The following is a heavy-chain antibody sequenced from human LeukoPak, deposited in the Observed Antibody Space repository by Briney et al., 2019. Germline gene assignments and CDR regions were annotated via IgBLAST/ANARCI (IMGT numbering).Heavy chain of an antibody. J-gene: IGHJ4*02. Sequence: GGSLRLSCAASGFTFSTYWMSWVRQAPGKGLEWVANIKHDGSEKYYVDSVKGRFTITRDNAKNSLYLEMNSLRAEDTGVYYCARIRGIAAAGDYWGQGTLVTVSS. D-gene: IGHD6-13*01. CDR1: GFTFSTYW. CDR3: ARIRGIAAAGDY. CDR2: IKHDGSEK. V-gene: IGHV3-7*04.